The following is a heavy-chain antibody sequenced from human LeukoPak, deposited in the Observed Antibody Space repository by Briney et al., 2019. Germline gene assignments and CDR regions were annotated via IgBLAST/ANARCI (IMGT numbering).Heavy chain of an antibody. Sequence: PGGSLRLSCAASGFTFSSYSMNWVRQAPGKGLEWVSSISSSSSYIYYPDSVKGRFTISRDNAKNSLYLQMSRLRAEDTAVYYCARDIRGPYVWGSYRPFDYWGQGTLVTVSS. J-gene: IGHJ4*02. CDR1: GFTFSSYS. V-gene: IGHV3-21*01. CDR2: ISSSSSYI. CDR3: ARDIRGPYVWGSYRPFDY. D-gene: IGHD3-16*02.